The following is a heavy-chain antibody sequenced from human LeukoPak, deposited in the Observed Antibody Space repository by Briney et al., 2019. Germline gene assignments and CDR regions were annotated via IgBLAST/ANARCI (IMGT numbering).Heavy chain of an antibody. CDR3: AREERWLQKRGPYDAFDI. CDR1: GGTISSYY. Sequence: SESLTLTCTVSGGTISSYYWNWIRQPPGKGLEWIWYIYYSGSTNYNASLKSRVTISVDTSKNQFSLKLSSVTAADTAVYYCAREERWLQKRGPYDAFDIWGQGTMVTVSS. V-gene: IGHV4-59*01. D-gene: IGHD5-24*01. CDR2: IYYSGST. J-gene: IGHJ3*02.